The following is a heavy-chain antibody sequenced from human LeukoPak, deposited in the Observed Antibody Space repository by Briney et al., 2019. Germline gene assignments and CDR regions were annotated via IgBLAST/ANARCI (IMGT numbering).Heavy chain of an antibody. CDR2: IYYSGST. CDR3: ARLIVDYYYMDV. D-gene: IGHD2-15*01. Sequence: SETLSLTCTVSGASISSYYWSWLRQPPGKGLEWIGYIYYSGSTNYNPSLKSRVTISVDTSKNQFSLKLSSVTAVDTAVYYCARLIVDYYYMDVWGKGTTVTVSS. CDR1: GASISSYY. J-gene: IGHJ6*03. V-gene: IGHV4-59*01.